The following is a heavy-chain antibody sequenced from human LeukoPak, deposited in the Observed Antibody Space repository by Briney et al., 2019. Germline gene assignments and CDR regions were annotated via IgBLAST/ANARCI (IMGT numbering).Heavy chain of an antibody. CDR3: L. J-gene: IGHJ2*01. V-gene: IGHV3-30*02. CDR2: IRHDGNKK. CDR1: GFTFSDYG. Sequence: PGGSLRLSCGASGFTFSDYGMHWVRQAPGKGLEWVAFIRHDGNKKYLPDSMKGRFSVSRDNSNNTLYLQMNSLRPDGRNWYFGLWGRGTLVTVSS.